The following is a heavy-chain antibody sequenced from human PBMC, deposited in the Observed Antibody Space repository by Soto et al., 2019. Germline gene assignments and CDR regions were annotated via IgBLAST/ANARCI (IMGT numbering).Heavy chain of an antibody. CDR3: AKGATLYYYGMDV. J-gene: IGHJ6*02. CDR2: ISAYIGNT. Sequence: ASVKVSCKASGYTFTSYGISWVRQAPGQGLEWMGWISAYIGNTNYAQKLQGRVTMTTDTSTSTAYMELRSLRSDDTALYYCAKGATLYYYGMDVWGQGTTVTVSS. V-gene: IGHV1-18*01. CDR1: GYTFTSYG.